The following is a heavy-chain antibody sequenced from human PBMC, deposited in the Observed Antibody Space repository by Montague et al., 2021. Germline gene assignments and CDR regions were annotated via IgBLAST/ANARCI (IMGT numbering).Heavy chain of an antibody. CDR2: LDYRGNT. D-gene: IGHD4-23*01. CDR1: GDSIRSVTYSFGSAPYY. J-gene: IGHJ6*02. V-gene: IGHV4-39*01. Sequence: SETLSLTCTVSGDSIRSVTYSFGSAPYYWAWIRQSPGNQLEWIGSLDYRGNTSYIPSPKSRLTISVDTSKNEFSLKLSSVTAADTAVYYGVVTPSLYYHGMDVWGQGTTVTVSS. CDR3: VVTPSLYYHGMDV.